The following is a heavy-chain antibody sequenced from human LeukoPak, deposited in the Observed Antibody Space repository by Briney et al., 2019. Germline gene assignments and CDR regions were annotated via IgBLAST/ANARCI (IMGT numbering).Heavy chain of an antibody. Sequence: ASVKVSCKAAGYAFTNYGISWVRQAPGQGLEWMGWISTYSADTKYAQKLQGRVTVTTDTSTSTAYMELRSLRSDDTAVYYCARGRAPADDFDYWGQGTLVTVSS. J-gene: IGHJ4*02. CDR3: ARGRAPADDFDY. D-gene: IGHD6-13*01. V-gene: IGHV1-18*04. CDR1: GYAFTNYG. CDR2: ISTYSADT.